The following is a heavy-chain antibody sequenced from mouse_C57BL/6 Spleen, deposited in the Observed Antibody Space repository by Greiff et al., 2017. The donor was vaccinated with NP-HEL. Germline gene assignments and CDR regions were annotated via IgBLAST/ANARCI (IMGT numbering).Heavy chain of an antibody. CDR3: TSNYGSPYAMDY. V-gene: IGHV1-15*01. CDR1: GYTFTDYE. CDR2: IDPETGGT. J-gene: IGHJ4*01. Sequence: VHLVESGAELVRPGASVTLSCKASGYTFTDYEMHWVKQTPVHGLEWIGAIDPETGGTAYNQKFKGKAILTADKSSSTAYMELRSLTSEDSAVYYCTSNYGSPYAMDYWGQGTSVTVSS. D-gene: IGHD1-1*01.